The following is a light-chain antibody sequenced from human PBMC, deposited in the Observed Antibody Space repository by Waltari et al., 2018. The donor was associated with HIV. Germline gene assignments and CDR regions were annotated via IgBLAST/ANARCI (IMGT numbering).Light chain of an antibody. Sequence: DIQLTQSPSYVSASVGDTVTVTCRASQDISRSLAWYQQKPGKDPELLIFAASTLQSGVSSRFSGSGSGTSFTLTINTLRTEDFATYYCQQADSLPLTFGGGTKVEI. J-gene: IGKJ4*01. CDR3: QQADSLPLT. CDR1: QDISRS. V-gene: IGKV1-12*01. CDR2: AAS.